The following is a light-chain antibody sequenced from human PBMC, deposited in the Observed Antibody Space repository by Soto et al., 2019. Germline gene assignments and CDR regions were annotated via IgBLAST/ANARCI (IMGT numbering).Light chain of an antibody. CDR1: QSVSSY. CDR3: QQRSNWPRT. Sequence: EIVLTQSPATLSLSPGERATLSCRASQSVSSYLAWYQQKPGQAPRLLIYDASNRATGITARFSGSGSGTDFTLTISSLEPEDFAVYYCQQRSNWPRTFGQGTKLEIK. J-gene: IGKJ2*01. CDR2: DAS. V-gene: IGKV3-11*01.